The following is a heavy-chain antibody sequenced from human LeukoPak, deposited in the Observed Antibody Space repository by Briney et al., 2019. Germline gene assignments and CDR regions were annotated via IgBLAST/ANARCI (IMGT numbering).Heavy chain of an antibody. V-gene: IGHV3-53*01. CDR3: ARGVGYGDYYYFDY. D-gene: IGHD4-17*01. CDR2: IYSGGST. J-gene: IGHJ4*02. CDR1: GFTVSSNY. Sequence: PGGSLRLSCAASGFTVSSNYMSWVRQAPGKGLEWVSVIYSGGSTYYADSVKGRFTISRDNSKNTLHLQMNSLRAEDTAVYYCARGVGYGDYYYFDYWGQGTLVTVSS.